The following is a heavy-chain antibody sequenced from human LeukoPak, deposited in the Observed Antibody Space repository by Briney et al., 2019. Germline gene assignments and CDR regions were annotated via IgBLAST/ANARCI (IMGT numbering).Heavy chain of an antibody. V-gene: IGHV4-34*01. CDR1: GGSFSGYY. CDR3: ARGPAYGSGSYYRY. CDR2: INHSGST. D-gene: IGHD3-10*01. Sequence: PSETLSLTCAVYGGSFSGYYWSWIRQPPGKGLEWIGEINHSGSTNYNPSLKSRVTISVDTPKNQFSLKLSSVTAADTAVYYCARGPAYGSGSYYRYWGQGTLVTVSS. J-gene: IGHJ4*02.